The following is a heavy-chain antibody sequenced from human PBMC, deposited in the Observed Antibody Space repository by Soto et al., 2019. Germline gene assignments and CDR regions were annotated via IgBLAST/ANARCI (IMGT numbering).Heavy chain of an antibody. V-gene: IGHV3-74*01. Sequence: LRLSCAASGFTFSTYWMHWVRQAPGKGLVWVSRIKSDGSSTSYADSVKGRFTISRDNAKNTLYLQMNSLRVEDTAVYYCARSDWFDPWGQGTLVTVSS. CDR2: IKSDGSST. CDR1: GFTFSTYW. J-gene: IGHJ5*02. CDR3: ARSDWFDP.